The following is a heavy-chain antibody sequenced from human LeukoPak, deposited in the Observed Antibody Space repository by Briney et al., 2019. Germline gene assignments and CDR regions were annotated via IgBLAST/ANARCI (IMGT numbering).Heavy chain of an antibody. V-gene: IGHV3-11*06. J-gene: IGHJ6*04. CDR2: ISGTSNYT. Sequence: PGGSLRLSCAASGFTFSDYYMSWIRQAPGKGLEWVSYISGTSNYTDYADSVKGRFTISRDNAKNSLYPQMNRLRAEDTAVYYCARDSSSWYVYEGVWGKGTTVTVSS. D-gene: IGHD6-13*01. CDR3: ARDSSSWYVYEGV. CDR1: GFTFSDYY.